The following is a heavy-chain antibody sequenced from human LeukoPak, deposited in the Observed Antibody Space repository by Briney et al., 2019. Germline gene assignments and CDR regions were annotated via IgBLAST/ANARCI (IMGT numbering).Heavy chain of an antibody. J-gene: IGHJ4*02. CDR2: IYYSGST. CDR3: ARVRGDYPPIDSYFDY. Sequence: SETLSLTCTVSGGSISSYYWSWIRQPPGKGLEWIGYIYYSGSTNYNPSLKSRVTISVDPSKNQFSLKLSSVTAADTAVYYCARVRGDYPPIDSYFDYWGQGTLVTVSS. D-gene: IGHD4-17*01. V-gene: IGHV4-59*01. CDR1: GGSISSYY.